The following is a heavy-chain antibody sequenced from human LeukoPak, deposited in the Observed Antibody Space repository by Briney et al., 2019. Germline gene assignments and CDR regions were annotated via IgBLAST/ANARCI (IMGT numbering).Heavy chain of an antibody. V-gene: IGHV3-30*04. Sequence: GGSLRLSCAASGFTFSSYAMRWVRQAPGKGLEWVAVISYDGSNKYYADSVKGRFTISRDNSKNTLYLQMNSLRAEDTAVYYCARDVSSGWYRFQYYYYYYGMDVWGQGTTVTVSS. J-gene: IGHJ6*02. CDR3: ARDVSSGWYRFQYYYYYYGMDV. CDR2: ISYDGSNK. CDR1: GFTFSSYA. D-gene: IGHD6-19*01.